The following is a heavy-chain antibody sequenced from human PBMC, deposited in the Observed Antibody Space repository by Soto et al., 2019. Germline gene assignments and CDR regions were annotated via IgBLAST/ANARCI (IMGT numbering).Heavy chain of an antibody. V-gene: IGHV1-8*01. Sequence: ASVKVSCKASGYTFTSYDINWVRQATGQGLEWMGWMNPNSGNTDYAQNFQGRVTMTRDTSISTAYMELSSLRSEDTAVYYCARGITAGFDYWGQGTLVTVSS. CDR1: GYTFTSYD. J-gene: IGHJ4*02. D-gene: IGHD6-13*01. CDR2: MNPNSGNT. CDR3: ARGITAGFDY.